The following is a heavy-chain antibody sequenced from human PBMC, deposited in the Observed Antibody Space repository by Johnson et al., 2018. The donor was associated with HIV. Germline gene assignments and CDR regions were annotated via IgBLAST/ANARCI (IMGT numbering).Heavy chain of an antibody. CDR3: ASGRVGGNDAFDI. D-gene: IGHD2-15*01. Sequence: VQLVESGGGVVQPGRSLGLSCAASGFTFGSYGMHWVRQAPGKGLEWVAVISYDGSNTYYADSVKGRFTISRDNSKNTLYLQMNSLRAEDTAVYYCASGRVGGNDAFDIWGQGTMVTVSS. V-gene: IGHV3-30*03. J-gene: IGHJ3*02. CDR2: ISYDGSNT. CDR1: GFTFGSYG.